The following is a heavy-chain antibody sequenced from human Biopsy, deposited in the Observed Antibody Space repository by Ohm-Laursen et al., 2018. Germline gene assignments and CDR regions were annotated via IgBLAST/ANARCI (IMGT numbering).Heavy chain of an antibody. Sequence: SDTLSLTCTVSGGSISNNNYYWGWIRQPPGKGLEWIGSIFYRGSTHYKPSLKSRVNIPVDTSKNQFSLKLNSVTAGDTAVYYCARDYDTSGYYYVSWGQGTLVTVSS. CDR3: ARDYDTSGYYYVS. D-gene: IGHD3-22*01. CDR2: IFYRGST. V-gene: IGHV4-39*01. CDR1: GGSISNNNYY. J-gene: IGHJ5*02.